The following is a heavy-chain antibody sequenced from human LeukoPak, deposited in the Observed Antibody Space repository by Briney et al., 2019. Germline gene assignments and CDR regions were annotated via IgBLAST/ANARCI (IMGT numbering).Heavy chain of an antibody. J-gene: IGHJ4*02. CDR3: ARGPLYGGYDY. D-gene: IGHD5-12*01. CDR1: GGTFSSYT. CDR2: ISAYNGNT. V-gene: IGHV1-18*01. Sequence: GASVKVSCKASGGTFSSYTISWVRQAPGQGLEWMGWISAYNGNTNYAQKLQGRVTMTTDTSTSTAYMELRSLRSDDTAVYYCARGPLYGGYDYWGQGTLVTVSS.